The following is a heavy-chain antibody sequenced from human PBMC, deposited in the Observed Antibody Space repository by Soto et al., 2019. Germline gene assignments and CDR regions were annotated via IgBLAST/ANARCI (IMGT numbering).Heavy chain of an antibody. Sequence: SETLSLTCTVSGDSIRSYYWSWIRQPPGKGLEWIGYIYYSGSTSYNPSLKSRVTISVDTSKNQFSLRLSSVTAADTAMYYCARHGGGYSSSWFDYWGQGTLVTVSS. CDR1: GDSIRSYY. CDR3: ARHGGGYSSSWFDY. CDR2: IYYSGST. D-gene: IGHD6-13*01. J-gene: IGHJ4*02. V-gene: IGHV4-59*08.